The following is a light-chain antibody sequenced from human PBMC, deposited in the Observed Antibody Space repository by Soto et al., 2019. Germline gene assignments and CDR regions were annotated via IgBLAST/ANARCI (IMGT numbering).Light chain of an antibody. CDR3: MQATHSPPYT. Sequence: DVVMTQSPLSLPVTLGQPASISCRSSQSLVNSDGSTYLNWLQQRPGQSPRRLIYQVSKRDYGVPDRFSGSGSGTDFTLKISRVEAEDVGVYYCMQATHSPPYTFGQGTNLEIK. J-gene: IGKJ2*01. CDR1: QSLVNSDGSTY. V-gene: IGKV2-30*01. CDR2: QVS.